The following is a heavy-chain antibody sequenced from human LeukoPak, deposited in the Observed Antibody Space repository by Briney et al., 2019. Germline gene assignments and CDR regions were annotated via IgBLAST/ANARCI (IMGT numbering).Heavy chain of an antibody. J-gene: IGHJ2*01. V-gene: IGHV4-59*01. CDR3: ARVVTPPWYFDL. CDR2: IYYSGST. CDR1: GGSISSYY. D-gene: IGHD5-18*01. Sequence: SETLSLTCTVSGGSISSYYWSWIRQPPAKGLEWIGYIYYSGSTNYNPSLKSRVTISVDTSKNQFSLTLSSVTAADTAVYYCARVVTPPWYFDLWGRGTLVTVSS.